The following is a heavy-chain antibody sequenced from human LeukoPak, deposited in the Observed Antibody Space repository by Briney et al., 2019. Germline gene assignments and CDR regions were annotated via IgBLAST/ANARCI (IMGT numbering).Heavy chain of an antibody. Sequence: PSQTLSLTCTVSGGSISSGTYYWSWIRQPPGKGLEWIGYIYYSGSTNYNPSPKSRVTISVDTSKNQFSLKLSSVTAADTAVYYCARHFREVRNYFDYWGQGTLVTVSS. D-gene: IGHD3-10*01. J-gene: IGHJ4*02. CDR3: ARHFREVRNYFDY. CDR1: GGSISSGTYY. CDR2: IYYSGST. V-gene: IGHV4-61*01.